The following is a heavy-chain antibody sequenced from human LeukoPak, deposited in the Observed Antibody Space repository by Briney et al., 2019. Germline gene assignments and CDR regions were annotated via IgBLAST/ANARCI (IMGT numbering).Heavy chain of an antibody. CDR3: AKAGYSSSWYPDY. V-gene: IGHV3-23*01. CDR2: IRGSGAST. D-gene: IGHD6-13*01. J-gene: IGHJ4*02. Sequence: PGGSLRLSCAASGFTFNSYAMNWVRQAPGKGLEWVSAIRGSGASTYYTDSVKGRFTISRDNSKNTLYLQMNSLRAEDTAVYYCAKAGYSSSWYPDYWGQGTLVTVSS. CDR1: GFTFNSYA.